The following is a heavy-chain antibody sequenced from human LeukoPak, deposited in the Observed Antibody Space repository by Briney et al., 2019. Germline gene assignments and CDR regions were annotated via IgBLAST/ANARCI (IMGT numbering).Heavy chain of an antibody. D-gene: IGHD3-22*01. V-gene: IGHV1-2*02. CDR2: INPNSGGT. Sequence: ASVKVSCKASGYTFTGYYMHWVRQAPGQGLEWMGWINPNSGGTNYAQKFQGRVTMTRDTSISTAYMELSRLRSDDTAVYYCARAEYYYDSSGYGRFDPWGQGTLVTVSS. CDR1: GYTFTGYY. J-gene: IGHJ5*02. CDR3: ARAEYYYDSSGYGRFDP.